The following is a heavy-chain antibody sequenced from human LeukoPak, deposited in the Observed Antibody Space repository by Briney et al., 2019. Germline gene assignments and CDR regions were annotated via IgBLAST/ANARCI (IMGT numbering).Heavy chain of an antibody. D-gene: IGHD1-26*01. Sequence: GGSLRLSCAASGFTFNTYGMNWVRQAPGKGLEWVSSITGFGATTYYADSVRGRFTVSRDNSKNTLYLQMNSLRAEDTAVYYCAKDLYSGSYYPFDYWGQGTLVTVSS. V-gene: IGHV3-23*01. J-gene: IGHJ4*02. CDR1: GFTFNTYG. CDR2: ITGFGATT. CDR3: AKDLYSGSYYPFDY.